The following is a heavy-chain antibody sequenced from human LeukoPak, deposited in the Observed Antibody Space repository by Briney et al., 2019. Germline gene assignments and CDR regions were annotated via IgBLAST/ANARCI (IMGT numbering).Heavy chain of an antibody. J-gene: IGHJ1*01. V-gene: IGHV3-23*01. CDR3: AKAVAGLIGDFQH. D-gene: IGHD6-19*01. CDR1: GFTFSSYA. CDR2: ISDSGGST. Sequence: GGSLRLSCAASGFTFSSYAMSWVRQALGKGLEWVSTISDSGGSTYHADSVKGRFAISRDNSKSTLVLQMNSRRADDTAVYYCAKAVAGLIGDFQHWGQGTQVTVSS.